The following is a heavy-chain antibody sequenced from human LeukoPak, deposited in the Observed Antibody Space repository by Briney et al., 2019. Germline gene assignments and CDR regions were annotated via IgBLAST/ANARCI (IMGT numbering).Heavy chain of an antibody. CDR2: IYPGDSNT. V-gene: IGHV5-51*01. CDR3: ARHSPGASGSWDYYGIDV. D-gene: IGHD2-15*01. CDR1: GYDFTYYW. Sequence: GESLKISCEASGYDFTYYWIGWVRQKSGKGLEWMGIIYPGDSNTLYSSSFQGRMTISADKSTSTVYLQLSGLRASDIGVYYCARHSPGASGSWDYYGIDVWGHGTTVFVSS. J-gene: IGHJ6*02.